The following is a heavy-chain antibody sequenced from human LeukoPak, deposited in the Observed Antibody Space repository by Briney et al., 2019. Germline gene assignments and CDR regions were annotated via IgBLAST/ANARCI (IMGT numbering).Heavy chain of an antibody. Sequence: SPSETLSLTCTVSGGSISSYYWSWIRQPPGKGLEWIGYIYYSGSTNYNPSLKSRVTISVDTSKNQFSLKLSSVTAADTAVYYCASNEGKWLVRHFQHWGQGTLVTASS. CDR3: ASNEGKWLVRHFQH. J-gene: IGHJ1*01. CDR1: GGSISSYY. V-gene: IGHV4-59*08. D-gene: IGHD6-19*01. CDR2: IYYSGST.